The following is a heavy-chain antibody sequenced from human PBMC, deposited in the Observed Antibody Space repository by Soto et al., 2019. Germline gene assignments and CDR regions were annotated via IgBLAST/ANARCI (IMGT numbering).Heavy chain of an antibody. CDR1: VGSLSVYS. V-gene: IGHV4-34*01. CDR3: GLVAAIRDHYGMDV. J-gene: IGHJ6*01. CDR2: INHSGST. D-gene: IGHD2-15*01. Sequence: SETLSFTCAFYVGSLSVYSWSWIRQTPGKGLEWIGEINHSGSTNYNPSLQSRVTISVDMSKNHFSLKLNSVTAADTAVYYCGLVAAIRDHYGMDVWGQGTPVTVSS.